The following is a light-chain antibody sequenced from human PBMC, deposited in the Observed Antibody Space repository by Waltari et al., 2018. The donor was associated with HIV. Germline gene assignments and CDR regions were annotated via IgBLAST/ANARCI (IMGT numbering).Light chain of an antibody. V-gene: IGLV1-44*01. J-gene: IGLJ3*02. Sequence: QSVLTQPPSASGTPGQRVTISCSGSSSNIGSNTVNWYQQLPGGTPTFLCYSNNQRPSGVPHRFSGSKSGTSASLAISGLQSGNESNYYFAAWDDSLNGWVFGGGTKLTVL. CDR3: AAWDDSLNGWV. CDR2: SNN. CDR1: SSNIGSNT.